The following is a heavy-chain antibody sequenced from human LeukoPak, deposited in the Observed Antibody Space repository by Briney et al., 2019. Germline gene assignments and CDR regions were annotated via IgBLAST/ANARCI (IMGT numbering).Heavy chain of an antibody. V-gene: IGHV3-23*01. Sequence: GGSLRHSCVASGFTFSSYAMSWVREAPGKGLEWVSAISDSSGSTYYADTMKGQFTIYRDNSENTLYLQMDSLRAEDTAVYYCAKDRRSLVMRASNLVFDIWGQGAMVTVSS. CDR2: ISDSSGST. CDR1: GFTFSSYA. CDR3: AKDRRSLVMRASNLVFDI. D-gene: IGHD3-16*01. J-gene: IGHJ3*02.